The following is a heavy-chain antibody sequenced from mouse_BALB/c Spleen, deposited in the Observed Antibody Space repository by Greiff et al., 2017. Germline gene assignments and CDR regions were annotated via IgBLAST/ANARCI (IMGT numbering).Heavy chain of an antibody. J-gene: IGHJ3*01. D-gene: IGHD1-2*01. Sequence: EVMLVESGGGLVKPGGSLKLSCAASGFTFSDYYMYWVRQTPEKRLEWVATISDGGSYTYYPDSVKGRFTISRDNAKNNLYLQMSSLKSEDTAMYYCARVLLRLQAFAYWGQGTLVTVSA. CDR1: GFTFSDYY. CDR3: ARVLLRLQAFAY. CDR2: ISDGGSYT. V-gene: IGHV5-4*02.